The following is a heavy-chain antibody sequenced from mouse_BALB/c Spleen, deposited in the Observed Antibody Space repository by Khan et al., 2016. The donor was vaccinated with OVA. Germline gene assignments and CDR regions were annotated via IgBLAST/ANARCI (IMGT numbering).Heavy chain of an antibody. CDR1: GFSFTSYG. CDR2: IWAGGST. V-gene: IGHV2-9*02. CDR3: TRLEDI. Sequence: QVQLKESGPGLVAPSQSLSITCTVSGFSFTSYGVHWVRQPPGKGLEWLGVIWAGGSTNYNSALMSRLSISQDNSNSHVFLQMNSLQTDDTAMYYCTRLEDIGGQGTTLTVSS. D-gene: IGHD1-3*01. J-gene: IGHJ2*01.